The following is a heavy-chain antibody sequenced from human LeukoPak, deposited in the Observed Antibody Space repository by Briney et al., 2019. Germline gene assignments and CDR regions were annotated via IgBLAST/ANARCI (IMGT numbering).Heavy chain of an antibody. V-gene: IGHV3-11*01. J-gene: IGHJ4*02. CDR3: ARDGYNFPRDPVGY. Sequence: PGGSLRLSCAASGFTFGDYYMSWIRQAPGKGLEWVSYISSSGSTIYYADSVKGRFTISRDNAKNSLYLQMNSLRAEDTAVYYCARDGYNFPRDPVGYWGQGTLVTVSS. D-gene: IGHD5-24*01. CDR2: ISSSGSTI. CDR1: GFTFGDYY.